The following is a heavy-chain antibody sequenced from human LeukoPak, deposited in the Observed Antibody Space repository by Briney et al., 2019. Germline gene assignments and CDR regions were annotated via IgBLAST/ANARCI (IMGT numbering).Heavy chain of an antibody. D-gene: IGHD2-2*01. CDR2: ISISGSTI. Sequence: PGGSLRLSCAASGFTFSSYEMNWVRQAPGKGLEWVSYISISGSTILYADSVKGRFTISRDNAKNSLYLQMNSLRAEDTAVYYCVRGGSSPYKYNAFDIWGQGTMVTVSS. CDR1: GFTFSSYE. CDR3: VRGGSSPYKYNAFDI. V-gene: IGHV3-48*03. J-gene: IGHJ3*02.